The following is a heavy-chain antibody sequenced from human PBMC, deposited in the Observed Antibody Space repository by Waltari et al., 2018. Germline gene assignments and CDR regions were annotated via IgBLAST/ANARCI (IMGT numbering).Heavy chain of an antibody. J-gene: IGHJ5*02. D-gene: IGHD3-3*01. CDR2: VNPNSGAT. CDR3: ARGRDVFANFDYNWFDP. V-gene: IGHV1-8*02. CDR1: GYSFINYE. Sequence: QVQLVQSGAEVLRPGASVKVSCQASGYSFINYEINWVRQAAGQGLEWMGGVNPNSGATAYAQRFQGRITMTWETSISTAYMELSNLRSDDTAVLYCARGRDVFANFDYNWFDPWGQGTLVTVSS.